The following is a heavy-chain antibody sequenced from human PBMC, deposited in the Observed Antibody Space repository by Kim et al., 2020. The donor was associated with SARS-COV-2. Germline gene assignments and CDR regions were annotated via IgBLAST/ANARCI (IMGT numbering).Heavy chain of an antibody. Sequence: GGSLRLSCAASGFTFSNYEMHWVRQAPGKGLEWISYISSSGSTIYYTDSVKGRFTISRDNAKKSLYLQMNSLRAEDTAVYYCASSPPVPNMAVPGTDYWGQGTLVTVSS. V-gene: IGHV3-48*03. CDR1: GFTFSNYE. CDR2: ISSSGSTI. CDR3: ASSPPVPNMAVPGTDY. J-gene: IGHJ4*02. D-gene: IGHD6-19*01.